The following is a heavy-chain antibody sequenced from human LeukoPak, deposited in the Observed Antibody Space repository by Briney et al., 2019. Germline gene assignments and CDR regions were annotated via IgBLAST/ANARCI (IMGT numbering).Heavy chain of an antibody. CDR3: ARGGLTIAEATTSWYPDY. CDR1: GFTFSTYG. J-gene: IGHJ4*02. D-gene: IGHD1-26*01. V-gene: IGHV3-33*01. CDR2: TWYDGSNK. Sequence: PGGSLRLSCTASGFTFSTYGMHWVRQAQGKGLEWVELTWYDGSNKNYADSVKGRFTISRDNSKNTLYLQMNSLRGEDTAVYYCARGGLTIAEATTSWYPDYWGQGILVTVSS.